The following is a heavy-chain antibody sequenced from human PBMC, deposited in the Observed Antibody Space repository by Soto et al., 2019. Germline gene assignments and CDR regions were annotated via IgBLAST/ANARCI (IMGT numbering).Heavy chain of an antibody. V-gene: IGHV3-30*18. Sequence: QVQLVESGGGVVQPGRSLRLSCAASGFTFSSYGMHWVRQAPGKGLEWVAVISYDGSNKYYADSVQGRFTISRDNSKTTLYLQMNSLRADDTAVYYCAKLAAAVGVVYYYGMDVWGQVTTVTVSS. J-gene: IGHJ6*02. CDR2: ISYDGSNK. CDR1: GFTFSSYG. CDR3: AKLAAAVGVVYYYGMDV. D-gene: IGHD6-13*01.